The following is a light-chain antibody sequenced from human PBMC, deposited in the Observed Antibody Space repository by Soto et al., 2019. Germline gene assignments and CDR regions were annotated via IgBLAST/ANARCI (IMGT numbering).Light chain of an antibody. CDR2: DVS. Sequence: QSALTQPASVSGSPGQSITISCTGTSSDVGGYNYVSWYQQHPGKAPKLMIYDVSNRPSGVSNRLSGSKSGNTASLTIFGLQAEDEADYYCSSYTSSSTLFGTGTKGTVL. CDR1: SSDVGGYNY. CDR3: SSYTSSSTL. J-gene: IGLJ1*01. V-gene: IGLV2-14*01.